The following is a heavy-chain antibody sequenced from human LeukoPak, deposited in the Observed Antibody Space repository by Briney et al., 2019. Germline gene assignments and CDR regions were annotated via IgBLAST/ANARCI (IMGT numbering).Heavy chain of an antibody. D-gene: IGHD1-26*01. J-gene: IGHJ4*02. CDR1: GYTFTSYG. CDR3: ATGGGGGSYYLKDY. Sequence: ASVKVSCKASGYTFTSYGISWVRQAPGKGLEWMGGFDPEDGETIYAQKFQGRVTMTEDTSTDTAYMELSSLRSEDTAVYYCATGGGGGSYYLKDYWGQGTLVTVSS. CDR2: FDPEDGET. V-gene: IGHV1-24*01.